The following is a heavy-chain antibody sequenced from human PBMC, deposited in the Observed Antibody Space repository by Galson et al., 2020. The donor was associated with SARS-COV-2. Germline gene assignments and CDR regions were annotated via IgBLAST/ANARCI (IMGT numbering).Heavy chain of an antibody. CDR1: GGSISGGAYY. CDR2: IYYSGNT. J-gene: IGHJ4*02. Sequence: SETLSLPCTVSGGSISGGAYYWSWIRQYPGKGLERIGYIYYSGNTYYNPSIKSRVTISVDTSKNQFSLRLTSVTAADTAVYYCARFPMTTGMRGVFDYWGQGTLVTVSS. D-gene: IGHD4-17*01. V-gene: IGHV4-31*03. CDR3: ARFPMTTGMRGVFDY.